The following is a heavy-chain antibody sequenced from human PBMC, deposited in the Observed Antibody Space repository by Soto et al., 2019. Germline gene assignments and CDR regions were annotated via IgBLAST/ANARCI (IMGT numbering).Heavy chain of an antibody. Sequence: GGSLRLSCAASGFTFSSYAMSWVRQAPGEGLEWVSAISGSGGSTYYADSVKGRFTISRDNSKNTLYLQMNSLRAEDTAVYYCAKAQQIAAADYYYYGMDVWGQGTTVTVSS. J-gene: IGHJ6*02. CDR1: GFTFSSYA. D-gene: IGHD6-13*01. CDR3: AKAQQIAAADYYYYGMDV. V-gene: IGHV3-23*01. CDR2: ISGSGGST.